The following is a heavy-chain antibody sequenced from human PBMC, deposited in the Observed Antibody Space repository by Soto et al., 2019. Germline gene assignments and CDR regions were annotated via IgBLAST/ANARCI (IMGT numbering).Heavy chain of an antibody. CDR3: AKDATHNYHFWSGYVYGMDV. CDR1: GFTFSTYA. Sequence: EVQLLESGGGLVQPGGSLRLSCSASGFTFSTYAMTWVRQAPGKGLEWVSSISGSGGRTYYADSVKGRFAISRDNSKNPLHLQMNSLRAEDTAIYYCAKDATHNYHFWSGYVYGMDVWGQGTTVSVSS. D-gene: IGHD3-3*01. V-gene: IGHV3-23*01. J-gene: IGHJ6*02. CDR2: ISGSGGRT.